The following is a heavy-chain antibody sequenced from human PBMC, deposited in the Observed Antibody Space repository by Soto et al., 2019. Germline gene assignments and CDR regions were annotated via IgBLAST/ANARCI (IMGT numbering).Heavy chain of an antibody. V-gene: IGHV4-30-2*01. CDR2: IYHSGST. Sequence: SETLSLTCTVSGGSVSSGSYYWSWIRQPPGKGLEWIGYIYHSGSTYYNPSLKSRVTISVDRSKNQFSLKLSSVTAADTAVYYCARHLRGGNSDYWGQGTLVTVSS. CDR1: GGSVSSGSYY. J-gene: IGHJ4*02. D-gene: IGHD2-15*01. CDR3: ARHLRGGNSDY.